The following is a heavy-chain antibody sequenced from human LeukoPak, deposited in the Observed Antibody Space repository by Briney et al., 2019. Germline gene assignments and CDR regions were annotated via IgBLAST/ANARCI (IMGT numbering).Heavy chain of an antibody. J-gene: IGHJ4*02. D-gene: IGHD4-17*01. V-gene: IGHV4-59*01. CDR3: ARADYGDYNDYYFDY. CDR2: IYYSGST. CDR1: GGSISSYY. Sequence: KPSETLSLTCTVSGGSISSYYWSWIRQPPGKGLEGIGYIYYSGSTNYNPSLKSRVTISVDTSKNQFSLKLSSVTAADTAVYYCARADYGDYNDYYFDYWGQGTLVTVSS.